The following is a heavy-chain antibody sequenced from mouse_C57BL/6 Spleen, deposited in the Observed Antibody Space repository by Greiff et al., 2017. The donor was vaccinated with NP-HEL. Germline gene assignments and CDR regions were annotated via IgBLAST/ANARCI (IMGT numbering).Heavy chain of an antibody. V-gene: IGHV1-7*01. CDR3: SRTKRDYAMDF. CDR2: INPSSGYT. Sequence: VQLQQSGAELAKPGASVKLSCKASGYTFTSYWMHWVKQRPGQGLEWIGYINPSSGYTKYNQKFKDKATLTADKSSSTAYMQLSSLTYEDSAVYYCSRTKRDYAMDFWGQGPSVTVSS. CDR1: GYTFTSYW. J-gene: IGHJ4*01.